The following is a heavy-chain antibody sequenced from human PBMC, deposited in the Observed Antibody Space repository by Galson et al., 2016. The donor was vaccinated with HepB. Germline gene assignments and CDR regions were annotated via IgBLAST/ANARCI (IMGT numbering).Heavy chain of an antibody. J-gene: IGHJ6*02. Sequence: TLSLTCAVSGASIGSGNYYWTWIRQLPGTGLEWLGYIYSRGNPYYNSSLKSRVTISLDTSKNQFSQKLSSVTAADTAVYYCAREIRDYYGLDVWGQGTTVTVSS. CDR3: AREIRDYYGLDV. CDR2: IYSRGNP. V-gene: IGHV4-31*11. CDR1: GASIGSGNYY.